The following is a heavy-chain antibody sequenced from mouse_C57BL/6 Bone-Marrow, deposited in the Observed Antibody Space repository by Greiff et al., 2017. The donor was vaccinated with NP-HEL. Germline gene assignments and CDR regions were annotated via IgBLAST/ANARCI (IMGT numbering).Heavy chain of an antibody. Sequence: VQLQQSGAELVRPGASVKLSCTASGFNIKDDYMHWVKQRPEQGLEWIGWIDPENGDTEYASQFQGKATITADTSSNTSYLQLSSLTSEDTAVYYCTTLCPMGYWGQGTAVTVSS. CDR2: IDPENGDT. V-gene: IGHV14-4*01. CDR1: GFNIKDDY. D-gene: IGHD6-5*01. CDR3: TTLCPMGY. J-gene: IGHJ4*01.